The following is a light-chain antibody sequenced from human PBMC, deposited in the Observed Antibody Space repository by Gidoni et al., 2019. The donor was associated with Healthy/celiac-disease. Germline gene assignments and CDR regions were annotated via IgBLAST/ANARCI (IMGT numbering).Light chain of an antibody. CDR2: KAS. V-gene: IGKV1-5*03. CDR3: QQYNSYSG. Sequence: DIQLTQSPSTLSASVGDRVTHTCRASQSISSWLAWYQQKPGKAPKLLIYKASSLESGVPSRFSGGGSGTEFTLTISRLQPDVFATYSCQQYNSYSGFGQGTKVEIK. CDR1: QSISSW. J-gene: IGKJ1*01.